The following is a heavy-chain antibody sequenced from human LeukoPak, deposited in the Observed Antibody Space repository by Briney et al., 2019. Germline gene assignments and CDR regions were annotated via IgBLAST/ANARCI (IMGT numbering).Heavy chain of an antibody. Sequence: ASVKVSCKASGYTFISYVMHWVHQAPGQRLEWMGWINAANGNTKYSQEFQGRVTITRDTSASTAYMELRSLRSDDTAVYYCARAYYGSGSYPAYFDCWGQGTLVTVSS. V-gene: IGHV1-3*01. CDR1: GYTFISYV. CDR2: INAANGNT. J-gene: IGHJ4*02. D-gene: IGHD3-10*01. CDR3: ARAYYGSGSYPAYFDC.